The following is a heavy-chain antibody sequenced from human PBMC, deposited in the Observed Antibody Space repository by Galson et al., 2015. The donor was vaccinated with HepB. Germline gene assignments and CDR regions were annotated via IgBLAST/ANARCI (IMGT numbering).Heavy chain of an antibody. CDR1: GFTFEDYA. CDR3: AQDLTYYDGSGSYFVAMDV. J-gene: IGHJ6*02. Sequence: SLRLSCAASGFTFEDYAMHWVRQVPGKGLEWVSGISWNSDFTGYADSVRGRFTISRDNARYSLYLQMNSLGTEDTALYYCAQDLTYYDGSGSYFVAMDVWGQGTTVTVSS. V-gene: IGHV3-9*01. CDR2: ISWNSDFT. D-gene: IGHD3-10*01.